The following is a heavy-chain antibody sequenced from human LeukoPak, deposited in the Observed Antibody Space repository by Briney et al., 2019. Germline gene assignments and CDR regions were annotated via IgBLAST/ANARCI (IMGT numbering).Heavy chain of an antibody. J-gene: IGHJ4*02. V-gene: IGHV1-2*02. D-gene: IGHD3-9*01. Sequence: ASVKVSCKASGYTFTSYYMHWVRQAPGQGLEWMGWINPNSGGTNYAQKFQGRVTMTRDTSISTAYMELSRLRSDDTAVYYCARDVPYYDILTEDYWGQGTLVTVSS. CDR3: ARDVPYYDILTEDY. CDR2: INPNSGGT. CDR1: GYTFTSYY.